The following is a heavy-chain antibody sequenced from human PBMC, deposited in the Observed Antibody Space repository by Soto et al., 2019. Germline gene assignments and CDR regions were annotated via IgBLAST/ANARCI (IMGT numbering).Heavy chain of an antibody. CDR3: ARGVGSGSYYNQYNWFDP. D-gene: IGHD3-10*01. V-gene: IGHV1-18*01. CDR1: GFTFTNSG. J-gene: IGHJ5*02. Sequence: ASVKVSCKASGFTFTNSGSSWVRQAPGQGLEWMGWISAYNGNTKYAQKLQGRVTMTTDTSTSTAYMELRSLRSDDTAVYYCARGVGSGSYYNQYNWFDPWGQGTLVTVSS. CDR2: ISAYNGNT.